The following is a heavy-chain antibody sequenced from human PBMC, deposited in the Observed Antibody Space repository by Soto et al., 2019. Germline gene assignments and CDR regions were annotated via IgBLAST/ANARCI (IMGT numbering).Heavy chain of an antibody. V-gene: IGHV4-39*01. CDR2: IYHSGST. J-gene: IGHJ4*02. CDR1: GGSITSSSYY. D-gene: IGHD3-22*01. Sequence: SETLSLTCTVSGGSITSSSYYWGWIRQPPGKGLEWIGSIYHSGSTYYNPSLKSRVTISVDTSKNQFSLKLSSVTAADTAVYSWMLGSGWKDFDYWGQGTLVTVS. CDR3: MLGSGWKDFDY.